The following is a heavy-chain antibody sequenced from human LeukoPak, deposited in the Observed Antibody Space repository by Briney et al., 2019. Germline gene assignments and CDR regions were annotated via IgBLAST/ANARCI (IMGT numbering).Heavy chain of an antibody. CDR3: ARDCCTNGVCHPYFDY. CDR1: GYTFTGYY. V-gene: IGHV1-2*02. CDR2: INPNSGGT. J-gene: IGHJ4*02. Sequence: GASVKVSCKASGYTFTGYYMHWVRQAPGQGLEWMGWINPNSGGTNYAQKFQGRVTMTRDTSISTAYMELSRLRSDDTAVYYCARDCCTNGVCHPYFDYWGQGTLVTVSS. D-gene: IGHD2-8*01.